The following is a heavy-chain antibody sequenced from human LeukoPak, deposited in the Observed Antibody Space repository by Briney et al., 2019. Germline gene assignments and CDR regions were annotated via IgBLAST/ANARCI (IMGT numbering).Heavy chain of an antibody. V-gene: IGHV3-11*01. CDR3: AREDYYGSSGYLFDY. D-gene: IGHD3-22*01. J-gene: IGHJ4*02. CDR2: ISSSGSTI. Sequence: GGSLRLSCAASGFTFSDYYMSWIRQAPGKGLEWVSYISSSGSTIYYADSVKGRFTISRDNAKNSLYLQMNSLRAEDTAVYYCAREDYYGSSGYLFDYWGQGTLVTVSS. CDR1: GFTFSDYY.